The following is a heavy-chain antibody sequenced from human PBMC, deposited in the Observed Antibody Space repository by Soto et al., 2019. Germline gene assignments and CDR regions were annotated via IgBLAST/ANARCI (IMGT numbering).Heavy chain of an antibody. V-gene: IGHV5-51*01. D-gene: IGHD3-22*01. CDR2: IYPGDSDT. CDR3: ARLFSGYSHYCYGMDV. J-gene: IGHJ6*02. CDR1: GYSFTSYW. Sequence: GESLKISCKGSGYSFTSYWIGWVRQMPGKGLEWMGIIYPGDSDTRYSPSFQGQVTISADKSISTAYLQWSSLKASDTAMYYCARLFSGYSHYCYGMDVWGQGTTVTVSS.